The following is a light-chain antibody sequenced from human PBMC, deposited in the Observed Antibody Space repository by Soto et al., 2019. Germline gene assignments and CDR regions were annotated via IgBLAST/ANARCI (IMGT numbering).Light chain of an antibody. CDR3: QQYNNWAKDST. J-gene: IGKJ1*01. CDR2: VAS. Sequence: EIVMTQSPATLSVSPGERATLSCRASQSVSSNLAWYQQKPGQAPRILLYVASTRATSIPARFSGRVSGTEFTLTVSSLQYEYLAIYICQQYNNWAKDSTFGQVTKVEIK. V-gene: IGKV3-15*01. CDR1: QSVSSN.